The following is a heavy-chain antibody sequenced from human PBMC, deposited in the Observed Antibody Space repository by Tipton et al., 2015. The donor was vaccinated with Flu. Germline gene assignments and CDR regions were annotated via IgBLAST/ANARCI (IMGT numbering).Heavy chain of an antibody. CDR1: GGSISSGSYY. D-gene: IGHD3-16*01. J-gene: IGHJ3*02. Sequence: LRLSCTVSGGSISSGSYYWCWIRRPAGKGLEWIGRIYTSGSTNYNPSLRRRATISVDTSKNQFSLKLSSVTAAATAVYYWARMGDAFDIWGQGTMVTVSS. CDR2: IYTSGST. CDR3: ARMGDAFDI. V-gene: IGHV4-61*02.